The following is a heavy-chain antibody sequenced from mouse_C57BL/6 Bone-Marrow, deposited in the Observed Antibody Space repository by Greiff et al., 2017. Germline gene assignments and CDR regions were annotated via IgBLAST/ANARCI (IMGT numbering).Heavy chain of an antibody. J-gene: IGHJ4*01. CDR3: ARWYYGSCYAMDY. Sequence: QVQLQQSGAELMKPGASVKLSCKATGYTFTGYWIAWVKQRPGHGLEWIGEILPGSGSTNYNEKFKGKATFTADTSSNTAYMQLSSLTTEDSAIYYCARWYYGSCYAMDYWGQGTSVTVSS. D-gene: IGHD1-1*01. CDR1: GYTFTGYW. V-gene: IGHV1-9*01. CDR2: ILPGSGST.